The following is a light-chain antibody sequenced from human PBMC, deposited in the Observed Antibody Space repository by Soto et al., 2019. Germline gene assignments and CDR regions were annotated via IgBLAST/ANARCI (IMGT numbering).Light chain of an antibody. CDR1: ESVSNF. J-gene: IGKJ5*01. CDR2: DAS. V-gene: IGKV3-11*01. Sequence: IVLTQSPATLSLSPGESATLSSRANESVSNFLCWYQQKPGQAPRLPIYDASNRVHGISARFSGSGSGTDFTLTITRLEPEDFAVYYCHQRRGWPRGSFGQGTRLEI. CDR3: HQRRGWPRGS.